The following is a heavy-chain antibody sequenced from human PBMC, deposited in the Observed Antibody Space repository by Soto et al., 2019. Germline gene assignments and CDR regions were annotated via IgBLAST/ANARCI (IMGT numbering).Heavy chain of an antibody. CDR2: IKGDGSEA. J-gene: IGHJ4*02. V-gene: IGHV3-74*01. CDR3: LRGNSGYGNFDY. D-gene: IGHD5-12*01. Sequence: GGSLRLSCAASGFTFSSYWMHWVRQAPGKGLVWVSRIKGDGSEANYADSVKGRFTISRDNAKNTLYLQLNSLRAEDTAVYYCLRGNSGYGNFDYWGQGTRVTVSS. CDR1: GFTFSSYW.